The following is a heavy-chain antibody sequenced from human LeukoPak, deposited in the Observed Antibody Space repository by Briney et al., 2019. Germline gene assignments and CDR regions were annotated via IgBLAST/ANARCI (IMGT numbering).Heavy chain of an antibody. CDR2: ISGSGGST. CDR3: ASAGYSSSWYHY. Sequence: PGGSLRLSCAASGFTFSNYAMNWVRQAPGKGLEWVSSISGSGGSTYYADSVKGRFTISRDNAKNSLYLQMNSLRVEDTAVYYCASAGYSSSWYHYWGQGTLVTVSS. V-gene: IGHV3-23*01. CDR1: GFTFSNYA. D-gene: IGHD6-13*01. J-gene: IGHJ4*02.